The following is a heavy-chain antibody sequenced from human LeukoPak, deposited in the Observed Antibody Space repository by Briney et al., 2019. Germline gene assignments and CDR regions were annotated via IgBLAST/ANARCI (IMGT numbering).Heavy chain of an antibody. V-gene: IGHV3-7*01. CDR2: IKRDGSDK. CDR1: GFSFSSYW. J-gene: IGHJ3*02. Sequence: GGSLRLSCAASGFSFSSYWMSWVRQAPGNGMEWVANIKRDGSDKNYVDSVKGRFTISRDNAKNSLYLQMNSLRAEDTAVYYCARDSGSHSWDAYDIWGQGTMVTVSS. CDR3: ARDSGSHSWDAYDI. D-gene: IGHD3-10*01.